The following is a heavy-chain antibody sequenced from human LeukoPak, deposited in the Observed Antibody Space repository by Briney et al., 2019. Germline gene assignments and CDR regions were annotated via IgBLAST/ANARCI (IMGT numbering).Heavy chain of an antibody. J-gene: IGHJ5*02. CDR2: ISHSGST. CDR3: ARAPRFCSSTSCYSGWFDP. V-gene: IGHV4-59*12. Sequence: SETLSLTCSVSGGSMSPYYWNWIRQPPGKGLEWIGYISHSGSTYYNPSLKSRVTISVDRSQNQFSLKLSSVNAADTAVYYCARAPRFCSSTSCYSGWFDPRGQGTLVTVSS. D-gene: IGHD2-2*01. CDR1: GGSMSPYY.